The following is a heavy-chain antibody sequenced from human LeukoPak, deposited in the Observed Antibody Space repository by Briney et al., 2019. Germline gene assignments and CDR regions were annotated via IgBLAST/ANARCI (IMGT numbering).Heavy chain of an antibody. CDR1: GSTFTSYG. Sequence: ASVKVSCKASGSTFTSYGISWVRQAPGQGLEWMGWISAYNGNTNYAQKLQGRVTMTTDTSTSTAYMELRSLRSDDTAVYYCARDSGLYCSGGSCYPPADYWGQGTLVTVSS. D-gene: IGHD2-15*01. J-gene: IGHJ4*02. CDR3: ARDSGLYCSGGSCYPPADY. V-gene: IGHV1-18*01. CDR2: ISAYNGNT.